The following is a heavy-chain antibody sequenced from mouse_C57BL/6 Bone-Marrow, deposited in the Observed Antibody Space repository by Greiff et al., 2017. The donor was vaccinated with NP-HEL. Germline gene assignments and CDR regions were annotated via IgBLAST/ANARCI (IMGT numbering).Heavy chain of an antibody. CDR2: IWSGGST. CDR3: ARMGIYYYGSSFYYYAMDY. J-gene: IGHJ4*01. Sequence: QVQLKQSGPGLVQPSQSLSITCTVYGFSLTSYGVHWVRQSPGKGLEWLGVIWSGGSTDYNAAFISRLSISKDNSKSQVFFKMNSLQADDTAIYYCARMGIYYYGSSFYYYAMDYWGQGTSVTVSS. V-gene: IGHV2-2*01. D-gene: IGHD1-1*01. CDR1: GFSLTSYG.